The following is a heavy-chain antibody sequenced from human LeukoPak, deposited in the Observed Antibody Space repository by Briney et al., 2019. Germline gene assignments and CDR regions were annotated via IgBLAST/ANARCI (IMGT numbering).Heavy chain of an antibody. J-gene: IGHJ4*01. D-gene: IGHD4-11*01. CDR3: ARSELNDYSRF. CDR1: GGSFSDYY. CDR2: INQSGST. V-gene: IGHV4-34*01. Sequence: SETLSLTCTVYGGSFSDYYWSWIRQPPGKGLEWIGEINQSGSTNYNPSLKSRVTISIDTSNNQFSLNLRSVTAADTAVYFCARSELNDYSRFWGQGIQVIVSS.